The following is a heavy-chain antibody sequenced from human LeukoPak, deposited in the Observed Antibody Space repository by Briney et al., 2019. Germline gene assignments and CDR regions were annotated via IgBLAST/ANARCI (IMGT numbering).Heavy chain of an antibody. CDR2: IKQDGSEK. V-gene: IGHV3-7*01. CDR1: GFTFSSYW. Sequence: GGSLRLSCAASGFTFSSYWISWVRQAPGKGLEWVANIKQDGSEKYYVDSVKGRFTISRDNAKNSLYLQMNSLRAEDTAVYYCARDSRLPKSWGQGTLVTVSS. CDR3: ARDSRLPKS. J-gene: IGHJ4*02.